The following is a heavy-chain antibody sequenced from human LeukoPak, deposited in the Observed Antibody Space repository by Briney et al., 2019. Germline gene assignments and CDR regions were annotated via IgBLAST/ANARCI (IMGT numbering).Heavy chain of an antibody. CDR2: ISGSGGST. J-gene: IGHJ5*02. V-gene: IGHV3-23*01. Sequence: GGSLRLSCAASGFTFSSYAMSWVRQAPGKGLGWVSAISGSGGSTYYADSVKGRFTISRDNSKNTLYLQMNSLRAEDTAVYYCAKTSSSSWYQLYNWFDPWGQGTLVTVSS. CDR1: GFTFSSYA. CDR3: AKTSSSSWYQLYNWFDP. D-gene: IGHD6-13*01.